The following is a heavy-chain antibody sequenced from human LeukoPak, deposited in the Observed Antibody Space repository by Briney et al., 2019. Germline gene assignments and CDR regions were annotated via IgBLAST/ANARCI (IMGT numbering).Heavy chain of an antibody. Sequence: PSETLSLTCTVSGGSISSYYWSWIRQPPGKGLEWIGHIYYSGSTNYNPSLKSRVTISVDTSKNQFSLKLSSVTAADTAVYYCARIRARDAFDIWGQGTMVTVSS. J-gene: IGHJ3*02. CDR1: GGSISSYY. CDR2: IYYSGST. V-gene: IGHV4-59*01. CDR3: ARIRARDAFDI.